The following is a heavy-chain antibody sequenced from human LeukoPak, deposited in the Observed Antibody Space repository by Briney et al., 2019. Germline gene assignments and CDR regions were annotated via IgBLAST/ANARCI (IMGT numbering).Heavy chain of an antibody. CDR2: IHYSGST. CDR1: GGSISSYY. D-gene: IGHD2-15*01. Sequence: PSETLSLTCTVSGGSISSYYWSWIRQPPGKGLEWIGYIHYSGSTNYNPSLKSRVTISVDTSKNQFSLRLSSVTAADTAVYYCARTPRYCSGGSCDPVNFDYWGQGTLVTVSS. V-gene: IGHV4-59*08. CDR3: ARTPRYCSGGSCDPVNFDY. J-gene: IGHJ4*02.